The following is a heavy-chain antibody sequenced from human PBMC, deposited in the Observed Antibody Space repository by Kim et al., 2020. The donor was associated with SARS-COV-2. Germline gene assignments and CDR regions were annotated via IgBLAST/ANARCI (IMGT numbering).Heavy chain of an antibody. J-gene: IGHJ5*01. CDR2: IYSGGNT. V-gene: IGHV3-66*01. Sequence: GSLRLSCAASGFTVSSNYMSWVRQAPGKGLEWVSIIYSGGNTYYADSVKGRFTISRDNSKNTVYLQMNSLRAEDTAVYYCAQLWPHDSWGQGTLVTVSS. D-gene: IGHD3-10*01. CDR3: AQLWPHDS. CDR1: GFTVSSNY.